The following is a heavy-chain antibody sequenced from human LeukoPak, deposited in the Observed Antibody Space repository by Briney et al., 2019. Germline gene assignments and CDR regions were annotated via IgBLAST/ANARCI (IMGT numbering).Heavy chain of an antibody. CDR2: ISDSGGNT. J-gene: IGHJ4*02. V-gene: IGHV3-23*01. CDR3: AKFRSYGASSFDY. CDR1: EFTFSNYA. D-gene: IGHD4-17*01. Sequence: PGGSLRLSCAASEFTFSNYAMNWVRQAPGKGLEWVSSISDSGGNTYYADSVKGRFTISRDNSKNTLYLHLNSLRAEDTAVYYCAKFRSYGASSFDYWGQGTLVTVSS.